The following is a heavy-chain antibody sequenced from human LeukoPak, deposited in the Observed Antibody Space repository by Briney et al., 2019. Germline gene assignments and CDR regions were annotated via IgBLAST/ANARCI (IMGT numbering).Heavy chain of an antibody. CDR1: GFTFSNAW. D-gene: IGHD2-21*01. CDR2: IKSKTDGGTT. CDR3: TTDSSSLQYVDCLLQGLDY. Sequence: PAESLRLSCAASGFTFSNAWMSWVRQAPGKGLELVGRIKSKTDGGTTDYTPPVKGRFTISRDDSKNTFYLKMNSVKAEDTAEYYCTTDSSSLQYVDCLLQGLDYWGQGTLVTVSS. V-gene: IGHV3-15*01. J-gene: IGHJ4*02.